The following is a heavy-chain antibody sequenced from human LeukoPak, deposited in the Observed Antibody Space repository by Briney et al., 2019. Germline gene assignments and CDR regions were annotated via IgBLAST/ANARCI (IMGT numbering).Heavy chain of an antibody. D-gene: IGHD6-13*01. CDR2: INPNSGGT. Sequence: ASVKVSXKASGYTFTGYYMHWVRQAPGQGLEWMGRINPNSGGTSYAQKFQGRVTMTRDTSISTAYMELSRLRSDDTAVYYCARVGAAAGTAFDIWGQGTMVTVSS. J-gene: IGHJ3*02. V-gene: IGHV1-2*06. CDR1: GYTFTGYY. CDR3: ARVGAAAGTAFDI.